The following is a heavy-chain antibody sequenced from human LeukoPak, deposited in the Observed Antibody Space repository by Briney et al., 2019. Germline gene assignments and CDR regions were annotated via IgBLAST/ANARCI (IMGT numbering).Heavy chain of an antibody. V-gene: IGHV4-59*01. Sequence: PSETLSLTCTVSGVSITSYFWSWVRQSPGKGLEWIGNIYSSGSTNYNPSLKSRVTISADTSKNQFSLKLNSATAADTAVYYCARARYANAWYAFDIWGHGTMVTVSS. CDR3: ARARYANAWYAFDI. CDR1: GVSITSYF. CDR2: IYSSGST. D-gene: IGHD2-2*01. J-gene: IGHJ3*02.